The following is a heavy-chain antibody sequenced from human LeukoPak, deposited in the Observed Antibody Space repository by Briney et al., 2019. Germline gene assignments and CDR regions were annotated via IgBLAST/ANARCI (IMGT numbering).Heavy chain of an antibody. CDR2: VSYDGSIK. D-gene: IGHD3-22*01. Sequence: GGSLRLSCAASGFTFSSYGMHWVRQAPGKGLEWVAVVSYDGSIKEYGDSVKGRFTISRDNAKDTLYLQMNSLRAEDTAVYYCAKDRRYYYDSSEGFGLDYWGQGTLVTVSS. V-gene: IGHV3-30*18. CDR3: AKDRRYYYDSSEGFGLDY. J-gene: IGHJ4*02. CDR1: GFTFSSYG.